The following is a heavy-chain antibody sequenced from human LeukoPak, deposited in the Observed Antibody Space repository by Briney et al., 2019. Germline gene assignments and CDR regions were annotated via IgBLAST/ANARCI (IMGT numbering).Heavy chain of an antibody. CDR2: ISGSGGST. V-gene: IGHV3-23*01. CDR1: GFTFSSYA. J-gene: IGHJ6*03. Sequence: PGGSLRLSCAASGFTFSSYAMSRVRQAPGKGLEWVSAISGSGGSTYYADSVKGRFTISRDNSKNTLYLQMNSLRAEDTAVYYCAKAPNSQLPYFYYMDVWGKGTTVTVSS. D-gene: IGHD2-2*01. CDR3: AKAPNSQLPYFYYMDV.